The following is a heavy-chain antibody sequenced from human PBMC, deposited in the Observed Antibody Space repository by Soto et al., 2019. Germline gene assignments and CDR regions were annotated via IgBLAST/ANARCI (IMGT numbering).Heavy chain of an antibody. CDR3: AKRGDIVEVSRTFVGYGMDV. Sequence: EVQLLESGGALVQPGGSLRLSCAASGFTFRNYAMSWVRQAPGKGLEWVSRISGNGGDINYADSVKGRFTISRDNSKNPLYLQMNSLSAEDTAVYYCAKRGDIVEVSRTFVGYGMDVWGQGTTVTVSS. V-gene: IGHV3-23*01. CDR2: ISGNGGDI. J-gene: IGHJ6*02. CDR1: GFTFRNYA. D-gene: IGHD2-2*01.